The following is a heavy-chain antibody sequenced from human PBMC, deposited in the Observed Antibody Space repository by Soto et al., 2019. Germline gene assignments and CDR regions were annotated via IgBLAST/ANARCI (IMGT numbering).Heavy chain of an antibody. V-gene: IGHV1-18*04. Sequence: ASVKVSCKASGYTFTSYGISGVRQAPGQGLEWMGWISTFHGNTNYAQKFQGSVTMTTDTSTSTAYMELRSLTSDDTAIYYCARDTYDTTGYPLDYLGQGTLVTVSS. CDR2: ISTFHGNT. J-gene: IGHJ4*02. CDR1: GYTFTSYG. CDR3: ARDTYDTTGYPLDY. D-gene: IGHD3-22*01.